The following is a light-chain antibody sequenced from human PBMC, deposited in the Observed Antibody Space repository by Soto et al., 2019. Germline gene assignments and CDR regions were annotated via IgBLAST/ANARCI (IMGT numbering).Light chain of an antibody. CDR3: QQYENIPT. V-gene: IGKV1-33*01. Sequence: DIQMTQSPSSLSASVGDRVTITCQASQNINNYLNWYQPKPGRAPKLLIYDASNLEAGVPSRFRGSGSGTDFTFTISRLKPEDIATYYCQQYENIPTFGQGTRVEIK. CDR2: DAS. CDR1: QNINNY. J-gene: IGKJ5*01.